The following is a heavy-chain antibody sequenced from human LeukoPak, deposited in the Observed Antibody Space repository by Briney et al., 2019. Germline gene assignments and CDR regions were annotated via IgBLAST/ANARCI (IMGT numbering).Heavy chain of an antibody. CDR2: VGATGDT. D-gene: IGHD1-26*01. Sequence: PGGSLRLSCAVPGFTFSNYDMHWVRQATGKGLEWVSVVGATGDTYYAGSVKGRFTISRENAKNSLYLQMNSLRAGDTAVYYCARGVSPIGTIDDWGQGTLVTVSS. CDR1: GFTFSNYD. J-gene: IGHJ4*02. V-gene: IGHV3-13*01. CDR3: ARGVSPIGTIDD.